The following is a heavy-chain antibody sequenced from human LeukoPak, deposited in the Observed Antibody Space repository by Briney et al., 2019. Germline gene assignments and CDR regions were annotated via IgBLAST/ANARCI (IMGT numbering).Heavy chain of an antibody. D-gene: IGHD3-16*01. CDR1: GYTFTSYY. J-gene: IGHJ4*02. CDR3: ARDEVPGEVTTVDY. CDR2: INPSYGST. V-gene: IGHV1-46*01. Sequence: ASVKVPCKASGYTFTSYYMRWVRQAPGQGLEWMGIINPSYGSTSYAQNFQGRVTLTRDTSTSTVYMELSSLRSDDTAVYYCARDEVPGEVTTVDYWGQGTLVTVSS.